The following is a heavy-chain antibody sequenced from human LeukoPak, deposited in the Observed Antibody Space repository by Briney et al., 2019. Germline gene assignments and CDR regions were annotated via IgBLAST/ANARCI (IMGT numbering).Heavy chain of an antibody. CDR1: GFTFSSYW. Sequence: GGSLRLSCAASGFTFSSYWMSWVRQAPGKGLEWVANIKQDGSEKYYADSVKGRFTISRDNAKNSLYLQMNSLRAEDTAVYYCARDQRIAASDDYYYYMDVWGKGTTVTVSS. CDR2: IKQDGSEK. CDR3: ARDQRIAASDDYYYYMDV. V-gene: IGHV3-7*01. J-gene: IGHJ6*03. D-gene: IGHD6-13*01.